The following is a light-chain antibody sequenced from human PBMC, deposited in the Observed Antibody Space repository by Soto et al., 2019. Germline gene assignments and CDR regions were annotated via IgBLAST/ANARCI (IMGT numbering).Light chain of an antibody. CDR1: SSDGGGNNY. J-gene: IGLJ2*01. Sequence: QSALTQPASMSGSPGQSITISCTGTSSDGGGNNYVSWYRQHPGKAPKLMIYDVNNRPSGVSNRFSGSKSGNTASLTISGLQAEDEADYYCSSHSSSSTLVVFGGGTKVTVL. CDR2: DVN. CDR3: SSHSSSSTLVV. V-gene: IGLV2-14*03.